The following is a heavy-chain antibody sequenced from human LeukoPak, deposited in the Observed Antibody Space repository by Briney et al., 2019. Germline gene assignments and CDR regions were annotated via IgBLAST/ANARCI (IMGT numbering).Heavy chain of an antibody. Sequence: SGGSLRLSCAASGFTFSSYEMNWVRQAPGKGLVWVSRIDYEGGTTDYADSVEGRFTISRDNARNTLYLQMNSLRAEDTAIYYCARNNWGIDYWGLGTLVTVSS. V-gene: IGHV3-74*01. CDR2: IDYEGGTT. CDR3: ARNNWGIDY. D-gene: IGHD1/OR15-1a*01. CDR1: GFTFSSYE. J-gene: IGHJ4*01.